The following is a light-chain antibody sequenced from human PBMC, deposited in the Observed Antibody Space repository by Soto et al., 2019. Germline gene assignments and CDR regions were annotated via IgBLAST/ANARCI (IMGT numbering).Light chain of an antibody. V-gene: IGLV2-11*01. J-gene: IGLJ2*01. CDR2: DVT. Sequence: QSALTQPRSVSGSPGQSVTISCTGTSSDVGGYNYVSWYQQHPDTAPKLLIYDVTKRPSGVPDRFSGFKSGNTSSLTISGLHADDEADYFCSSYAVPYTIVNFGGGTKLTVL. CDR3: SSYAVPYTIVN. CDR1: SSDVGGYNY.